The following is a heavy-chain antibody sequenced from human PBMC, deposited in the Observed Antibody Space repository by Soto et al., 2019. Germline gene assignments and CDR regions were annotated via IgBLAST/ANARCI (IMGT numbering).Heavy chain of an antibody. D-gene: IGHD2-15*01. J-gene: IGHJ5*02. CDR1: GFPFSSRA. V-gene: IGHV3-23*01. Sequence: EVQLLESGGGLVQPGGSLRLSCAASGFPFSSRAMSWVRQAPGKGLEWVSAISGSGTITYYADSVKGRFTISRDTSKNTLYLQMSILRADDTAVYYCAEWARYCSGADCRAWGQGTLVTVSS. CDR3: AEWARYCSGADCRA. CDR2: ISGSGTIT.